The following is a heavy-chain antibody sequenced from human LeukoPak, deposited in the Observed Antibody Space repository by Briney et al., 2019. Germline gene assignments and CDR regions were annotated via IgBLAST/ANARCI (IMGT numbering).Heavy chain of an antibody. Sequence: GGSLRLSCAASGFNFANHAMSWVRQTPGKGLEWVSAISGGGDITYYADSVRGRFTISRDNSKNTLYLQMNSLKTEDTAVYYCTTDSPPVTIFGVVIIRADNFDYWGQGTLVTVSS. J-gene: IGHJ4*02. D-gene: IGHD3-3*01. V-gene: IGHV3-23*01. CDR3: TTDSPPVTIFGVVIIRADNFDY. CDR1: GFNFANHA. CDR2: ISGGGDIT.